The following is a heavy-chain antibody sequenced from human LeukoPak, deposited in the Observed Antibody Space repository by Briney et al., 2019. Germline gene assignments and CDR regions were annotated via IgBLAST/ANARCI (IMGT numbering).Heavy chain of an antibody. CDR1: GFTFSSYS. V-gene: IGHV3-21*01. Sequence: GGSLRLSCAASGFTFSSYSMNWVRQAPGKGLEWVSSISSRSSYIYYADSVKGRFTISRDNAKNSLYLQMNSLRAEDTAVYYCARDHPLDYWGQGTLVTVSS. CDR3: ARDHPLDY. CDR2: ISSRSSYI. J-gene: IGHJ4*02.